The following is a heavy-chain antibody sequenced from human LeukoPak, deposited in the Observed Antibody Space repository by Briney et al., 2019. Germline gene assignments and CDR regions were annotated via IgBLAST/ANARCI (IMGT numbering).Heavy chain of an antibody. CDR3: ARDAIVDYYGSGSYYAFDY. D-gene: IGHD3-10*01. J-gene: IGHJ4*02. Sequence: PGGSLRLSCAASGFTFSGYSMNWVRQAPGKGLEWVSYISSSSSTIYYADSVKGRFTISRDNAKNSLYLQMNSLRAEDTAVYYCARDAIVDYYGSGSYYAFDYWGQGTLVTVSS. V-gene: IGHV3-48*01. CDR1: GFTFSGYS. CDR2: ISSSSSTI.